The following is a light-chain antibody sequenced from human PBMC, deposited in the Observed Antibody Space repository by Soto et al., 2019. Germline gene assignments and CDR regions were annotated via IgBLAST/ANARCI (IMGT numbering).Light chain of an antibody. CDR1: SSDVGGYNY. CDR2: EVN. J-gene: IGLJ1*01. V-gene: IGLV2-8*01. CDR3: TSYAGGNNV. Sequence: QSALTQPPSASGSPGQSVTISCTGTSSDVGGYNYVSWHQQNPGKVPKLMIYEVNKRPSGVPDRFSGSKSGNTASLTVSGLQAEDEADYYCTSYAGGNNVFGTGTKLTVL.